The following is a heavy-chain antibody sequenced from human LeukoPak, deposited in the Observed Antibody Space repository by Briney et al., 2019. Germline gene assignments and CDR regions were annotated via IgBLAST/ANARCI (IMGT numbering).Heavy chain of an antibody. CDR1: GFTSDYA. D-gene: IGHD3-10*01. J-gene: IGHJ4*02. CDR3: ARQMGSRSYNPSDF. Sequence: PGGSLRLSCAAPGFTSDYAMSWVRQAPGKGLEWVSTISGDSARKYFAASVKGRSTVSRDSSNHTVYLQMNSLRAEDTAVYYCARQMGSRSYNPSDFWGQGTLVTVSS. CDR2: ISGDSARK. V-gene: IGHV3-23*01.